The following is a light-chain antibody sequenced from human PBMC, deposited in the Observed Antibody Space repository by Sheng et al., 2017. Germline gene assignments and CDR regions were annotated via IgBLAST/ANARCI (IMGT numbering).Light chain of an antibody. CDR1: SLRRNY. CDR2: GQN. J-gene: IGLJ1*01. CDR3: NSRDTNGNHV. V-gene: IGLV3-19*01. Sequence: SFELTQDPAVSVALGQTVRITCQGDSLRRNYATWYQQKPGQAPILVIYGQNYRPSGIPDRFSGSTSESTASLTIAGAQAEDEADYYCNSRDTNGNHVFGSGTKVLRP.